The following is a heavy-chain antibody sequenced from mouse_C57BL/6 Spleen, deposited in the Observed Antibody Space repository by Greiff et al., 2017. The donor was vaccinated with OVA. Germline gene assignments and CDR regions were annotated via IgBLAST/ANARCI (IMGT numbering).Heavy chain of an antibody. CDR2: IRNKTSRKTK. V-gene: IGHV7-3*01. J-gene: IGHJ2*01. Sequence: EVQLVESGGGLVQPGGSLSLSCAASGFTFTDYYMSWVRQPPGKALEWFGFIRNKTSRKTKEYSACVKGRFTISIDNSQNILYLQMNALRAEDSANYYSARYEIYFDYWGQGTTLTVSS. CDR1: GFTFTDYY. CDR3: ARYEIYFDY.